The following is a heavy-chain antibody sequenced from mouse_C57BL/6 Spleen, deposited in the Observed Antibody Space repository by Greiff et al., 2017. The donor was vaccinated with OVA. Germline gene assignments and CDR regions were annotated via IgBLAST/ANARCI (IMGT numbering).Heavy chain of an antibody. D-gene: IGHD1-1*01. Sequence: VQLQQSGPELVKPGASVKISCKASGYSFTGYYMNWVKQSPEKSLEWIGEINPSTGGTTYNQKFKAKATLTVDKSSSTAYMQLKSLTSEDSAVYYCARNYYDSSPWLAYWGQGTLVTVSA. CDR1: GYSFTGYY. J-gene: IGHJ3*01. V-gene: IGHV1-42*01. CDR2: INPSTGGT. CDR3: ARNYYDSSPWLAY.